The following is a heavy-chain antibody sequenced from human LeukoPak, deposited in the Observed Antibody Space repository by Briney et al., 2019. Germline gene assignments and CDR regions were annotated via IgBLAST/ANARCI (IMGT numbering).Heavy chain of an antibody. D-gene: IGHD3-3*01. CDR3: ARTYYDFWSGHYYYYYMDV. J-gene: IGHJ6*03. CDR1: GYTFTSYD. CDR2: MNPNSGNT. V-gene: IGHV1-8*02. Sequence: GASVKVSCKASGYTFTSYDINWVRQATGQGLEWMGWMNPNSGNTGYAQEFQGRVTITRNTSISTAYMELSSLRSEDTAVYYCARTYYDFWSGHYYYYYMDVWGKGTTVTVSS.